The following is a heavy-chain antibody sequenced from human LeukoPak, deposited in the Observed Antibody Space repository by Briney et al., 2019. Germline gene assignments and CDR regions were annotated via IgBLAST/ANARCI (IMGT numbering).Heavy chain of an antibody. Sequence: GSPRIPCAASGFTFSGYYMSWIPHAPGEGLEGGLYISSSGSTIYYADSVKGRFTISRDNAKNSLYLQMNSLRAEDTAVYYCARGHYYDSSGYYSSWGQGTLVTVSS. V-gene: IGHV3-11*01. D-gene: IGHD3-22*01. CDR2: ISSSGSTI. CDR1: GFTFSGYY. J-gene: IGHJ5*02. CDR3: ARGHYYDSSGYYSS.